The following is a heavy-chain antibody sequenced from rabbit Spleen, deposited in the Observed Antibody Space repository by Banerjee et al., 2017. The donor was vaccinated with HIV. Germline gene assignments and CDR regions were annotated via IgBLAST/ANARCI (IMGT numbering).Heavy chain of an antibody. J-gene: IGHJ4*01. D-gene: IGHD8-1*01. V-gene: IGHV1S45*01. Sequence: QEQLEESGGDLVKPEGSLTLTCAASGFSFSSDYYMCWVRQAPGKGLEWIACIYGGSSASTYYASWAKGRFTISKTSSTTVTLQMTSLTAADTATYFCARRVRSYNWAIDLWGQGTLVTVS. CDR3: ARRVRSYNWAIDL. CDR2: IYGGSSAST. CDR1: GFSFSSDYY.